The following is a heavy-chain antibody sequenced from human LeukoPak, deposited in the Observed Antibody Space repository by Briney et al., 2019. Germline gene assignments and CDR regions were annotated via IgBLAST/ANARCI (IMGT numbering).Heavy chain of an antibody. D-gene: IGHD3-9*01. CDR2: INPSGGST. CDR3: ARDQGLTGYFDY. Sequence: ASVKVSRKTSGYTFTRYYMHWVRQAPGQGLEWMGIINPSGGSTSYAQKFQGRVTMTRDTSTSTVYMELSSLRSEDTAVYYCARDQGLTGYFDYWGQGTLVTVSS. V-gene: IGHV1-46*01. J-gene: IGHJ4*02. CDR1: GYTFTRYY.